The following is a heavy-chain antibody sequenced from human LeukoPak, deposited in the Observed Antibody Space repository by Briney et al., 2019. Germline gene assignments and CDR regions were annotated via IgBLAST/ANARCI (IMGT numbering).Heavy chain of an antibody. CDR1: GGSFSGYY. Sequence: SETLSLTFAVYGGSFSGYYWGWIRQPPGKGLEWIGEINHSGSTNYNPSLKSRVTISVDTSNNQFSLKLSSVTGADTAVYYCARVRVVVAASDAFDIWGQGTMVTVST. CDR3: ARVRVVVAASDAFDI. J-gene: IGHJ3*02. V-gene: IGHV4-34*01. CDR2: INHSGST. D-gene: IGHD2-15*01.